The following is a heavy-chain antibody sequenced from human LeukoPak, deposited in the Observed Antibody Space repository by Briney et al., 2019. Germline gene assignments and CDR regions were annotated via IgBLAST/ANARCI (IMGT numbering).Heavy chain of an antibody. J-gene: IGHJ4*02. D-gene: IGHD3-3*01. CDR3: ARESVPGVAVSDY. CDR2: IIPILGIA. Sequence: GASVKVSCKASGGTFSSYAISWVRQAPGQGLEWMGRIIPILGIANYAQKFQGRVTITADKSTSTAYMELSSLRSEYTAVYYCARESVPGVAVSDYWGQGTLVTVSS. V-gene: IGHV1-69*04. CDR1: GGTFSSYA.